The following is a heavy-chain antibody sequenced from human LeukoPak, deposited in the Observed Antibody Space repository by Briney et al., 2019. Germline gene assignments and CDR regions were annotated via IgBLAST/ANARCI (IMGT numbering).Heavy chain of an antibody. CDR3: ARGVQESPTTIRSWFDP. Sequence: SETLSLTCAVYGGSFSGYYWSWIRQPPGKGLEWIGEINHSGSTNYNPSLRSRVTISVDTSKNQLSLKLSSVTAADTAVYYCARGVQESPTTIRSWFDPWGQGTLVTVSS. CDR2: INHSGST. J-gene: IGHJ5*02. D-gene: IGHD5-12*01. CDR1: GGSFSGYY. V-gene: IGHV4-34*01.